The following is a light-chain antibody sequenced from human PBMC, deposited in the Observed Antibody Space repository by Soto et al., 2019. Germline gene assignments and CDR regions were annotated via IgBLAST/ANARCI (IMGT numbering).Light chain of an antibody. V-gene: IGKV3-20*01. Sequence: EVVMTQSPGTVSLSPGERSTLSCRASQSVSSSYLAWYQQKPGQAPRLLIYGASSRATGIQDRFSGSGSGTEFTLTIRRLEPEDFAVYYCKQYGSSITCGQGTRLEIK. CDR2: GAS. CDR1: QSVSSSY. J-gene: IGKJ5*01. CDR3: KQYGSSIT.